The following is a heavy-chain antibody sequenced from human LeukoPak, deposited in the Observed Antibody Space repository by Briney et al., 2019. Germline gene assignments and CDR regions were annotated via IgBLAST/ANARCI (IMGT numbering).Heavy chain of an antibody. J-gene: IGHJ3*02. CDR1: GFTFSSYG. Sequence: GGSLRLSCAASGFTFSSYGMHWVRQAPGKGLEWVAGISYDGSNKYYADSVKGRFTISRDNSKNTLYLQMNSLRAEDTAVYYCVGLFDIWGQGAMVTVSS. CDR2: ISYDGSNK. V-gene: IGHV3-30*03. CDR3: VGLFDI.